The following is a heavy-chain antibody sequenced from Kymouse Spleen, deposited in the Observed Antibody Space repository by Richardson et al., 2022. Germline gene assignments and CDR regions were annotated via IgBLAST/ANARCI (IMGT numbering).Heavy chain of an antibody. J-gene: IGHJ6*02. CDR2: ISWNSGSI. Sequence: EVQLVESGGGLVQPGRSLRLSCAASGFTFDDYAMHWVRQAPGKGLEWVSGISWNSGSIGYADSVKGRFTISRDNAKNSLYLQMNSLRAEDTALYYCAKEGITGTAYYYYYGMDVWGQGTTVTVSS. CDR1: GFTFDDYA. CDR3: AKEGITGTAYYYYYGMDV. V-gene: IGHV3-9*01. D-gene: IGHD1-7*01.